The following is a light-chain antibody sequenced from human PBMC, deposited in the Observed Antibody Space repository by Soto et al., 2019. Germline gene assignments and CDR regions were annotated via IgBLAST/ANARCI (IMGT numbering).Light chain of an antibody. V-gene: IGKV3-11*01. CDR1: QSVSSY. J-gene: IGKJ2*01. CDR3: QQRSNWHPYT. CDR2: DAS. Sequence: DIVLTQSPATLSLSPGERATLSCRASQSVSSYLAWYQQKPGQAPRLLIYDASNRATGIPARFSGSGSGTDFTLTISSLEPEDVAVYYCQQRSNWHPYTFGQGTKLEIK.